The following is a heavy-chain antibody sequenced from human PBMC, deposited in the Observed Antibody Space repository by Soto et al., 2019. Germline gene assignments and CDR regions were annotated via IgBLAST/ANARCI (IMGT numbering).Heavy chain of an antibody. CDR2: ISWNSGSI. J-gene: IGHJ6*03. Sequence: GGSLRLSCAASGFTFDDYAMHWVRQAPGKGLEWVSGISWNSGSIGYADSVKGRFTISRDNAKNSLYLQMNSLRAEDTALYYCAKGPGYSYGYKDYYYMDVWGKGT. CDR1: GFTFDDYA. V-gene: IGHV3-9*01. D-gene: IGHD5-18*01. CDR3: AKGPGYSYGYKDYYYMDV.